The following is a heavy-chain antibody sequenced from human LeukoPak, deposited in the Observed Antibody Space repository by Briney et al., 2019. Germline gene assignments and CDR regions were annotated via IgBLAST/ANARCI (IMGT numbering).Heavy chain of an antibody. CDR1: GFTFSSYD. CDR2: ISYDGSNK. D-gene: IGHD3-22*01. J-gene: IGHJ4*02. V-gene: IGHV3-30*03. CDR3: ALKGRTVVDASIDY. Sequence: PGGSLRLSCAASGFTFSSYDMDWVRQAPGKGLEWVAVISYDGSNKYYADSVKGRFTISRDNSKNTLYLQMNSLKAEDTAVYYCALKGRTVVDASIDYWGQGTLVTVSS.